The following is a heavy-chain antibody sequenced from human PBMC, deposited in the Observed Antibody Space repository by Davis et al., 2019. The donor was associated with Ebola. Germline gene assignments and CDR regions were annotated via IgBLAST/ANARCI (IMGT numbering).Heavy chain of an antibody. J-gene: IGHJ4*02. Sequence: SETLSLTCAVYGGSFSGYYWSWIRQPPGKGLEWIGEVNHSGGTNHNPSLKSRVSISVDTSKNQFSLKLTSVTAADTAVYYCARHSGSYGYYFDYWGRGTLVTVSS. CDR2: VNHSGGT. V-gene: IGHV4-34*01. CDR1: GGSFSGYY. CDR3: ARHSGSYGYYFDY. D-gene: IGHD1-26*01.